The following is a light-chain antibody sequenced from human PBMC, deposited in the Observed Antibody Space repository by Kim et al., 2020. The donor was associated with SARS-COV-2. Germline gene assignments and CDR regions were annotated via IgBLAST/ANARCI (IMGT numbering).Light chain of an antibody. Sequence: PVTISCTGSGGSIASNYVQWYQQRPGSAPTTVIYEDNQRPSGVPDRFSGSIDSSSNSASLTISGLKTEDEADYYCQSYDSSNHVVFGGGTQLTVL. CDR1: GGSIASNY. CDR3: QSYDSSNHVV. CDR2: EDN. V-gene: IGLV6-57*02. J-gene: IGLJ2*01.